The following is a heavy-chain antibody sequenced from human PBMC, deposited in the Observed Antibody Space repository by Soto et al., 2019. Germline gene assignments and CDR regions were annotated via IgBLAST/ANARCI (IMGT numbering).Heavy chain of an antibody. CDR2: IYYSGST. V-gene: IGHV4-39*01. Sequence: PSETLSLTCTVSGGSISSSSYYWGWIRQPPGKGLEWIGSIYYSGSTYYNPSLKSRVTISVDTSKNQFSLKLSSVTAADTAVYYCARHGIIAARALDYWGQGTLVTVSS. CDR1: GGSISSSSYY. D-gene: IGHD6-6*01. J-gene: IGHJ4*02. CDR3: ARHGIIAARALDY.